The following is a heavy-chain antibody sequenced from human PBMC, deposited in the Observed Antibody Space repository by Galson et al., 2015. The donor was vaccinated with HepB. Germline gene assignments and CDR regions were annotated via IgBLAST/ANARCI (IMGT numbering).Heavy chain of an antibody. D-gene: IGHD3-16*01. CDR3: ARHSPLFERLRLGEYDY. V-gene: IGHV4-39*01. Sequence: SETLSLTCTVSGGSISSSSYYRGWIRQPPGKGLEWIGSIYYSGSTYYNPSLKSRVAISVDTSKNQFHLKLSSVTAADTAVYYCARHSPLFERLRLGEYDYWGQGTLVTVSS. CDR1: GGSISSSSYY. J-gene: IGHJ4*02. CDR2: IYYSGST.